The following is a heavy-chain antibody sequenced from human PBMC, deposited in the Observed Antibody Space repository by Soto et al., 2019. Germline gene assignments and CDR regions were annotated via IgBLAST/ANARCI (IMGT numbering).Heavy chain of an antibody. CDR3: TTLFHWSDFRGR. Sequence: EVQLVESGGGLVEPGGSLRLSCAASGFSFSNAWMNWVRQAPGKGLEWVGRIKSKTDGGTTDYAAPVKGRFTISRDDSKNTLFLQMNSLKTADTAVYYCTTLFHWSDFRGRWGQGTLVTVSS. CDR1: GFSFSNAW. CDR2: IKSKTDGGTT. J-gene: IGHJ4*02. D-gene: IGHD1-1*01. V-gene: IGHV3-15*01.